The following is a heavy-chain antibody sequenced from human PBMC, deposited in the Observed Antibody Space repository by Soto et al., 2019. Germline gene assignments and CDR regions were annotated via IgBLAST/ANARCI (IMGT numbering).Heavy chain of an antibody. V-gene: IGHV4-30-2*01. Sequence: TLSLTCAVSGGSISSGGYSWSWIRQPPGKGLEWIGYIYHSGSTYYNPSLKSRVTISVDRSKNQFSLKLSSVTAADTAVYYCHALGPLPTAGNGEYGYNGMDVCGQGNTVTVSS. J-gene: IGHJ6*02. CDR3: HALGPLPTAGNGEYGYNGMDV. CDR2: IYHSGST. D-gene: IGHD1-26*01. CDR1: GGSISSGGYS.